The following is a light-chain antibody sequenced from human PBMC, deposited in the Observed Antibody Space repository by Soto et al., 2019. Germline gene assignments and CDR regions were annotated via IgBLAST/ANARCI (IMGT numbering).Light chain of an antibody. CDR2: GAS. V-gene: IGKV3-15*01. J-gene: IGKJ4*01. CDR3: QQYDAWPPALT. CDR1: QGVRNN. Sequence: EIVMTQSPGTLSVSLGERATLSCRASQGVRNNLAWYQQKPGQAPRLLIYGASTRATGIPARFSGSGSGTEFTLTISSLQSEDFAVYYCQQYDAWPPALTFGGGTKVEIK.